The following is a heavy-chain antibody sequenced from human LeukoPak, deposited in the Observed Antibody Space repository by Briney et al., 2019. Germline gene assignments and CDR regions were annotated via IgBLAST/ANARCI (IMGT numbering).Heavy chain of an antibody. CDR3: ARAASGYDYEDY. Sequence: ASVKVSCKASGYTFTGYYMHWVRQAPGQGLEWMGRINPIHGGTNYAQGFQGRVTMTRDTSISTAYMELSRLTSDDTAVYYCARAASGYDYEDYWGQGTLVTVSS. J-gene: IGHJ4*02. CDR2: INPIHGGT. D-gene: IGHD5-12*01. CDR1: GYTFTGYY. V-gene: IGHV1-2*06.